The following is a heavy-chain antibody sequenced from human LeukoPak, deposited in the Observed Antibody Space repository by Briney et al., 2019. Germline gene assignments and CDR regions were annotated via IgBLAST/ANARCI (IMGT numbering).Heavy chain of an antibody. CDR2: IYYSGST. J-gene: IGHJ4*02. CDR1: SGSISSGGYY. CDR3: ARSGTRGGYGY. V-gene: IGHV4-61*08. D-gene: IGHD3-16*01. Sequence: PSETLSPTCTVSSGSISSGGYYWSWIRQHPGKGLEWIGYIYYSGSTNYNPSLKSRVTISVDTSKNQFSLKLSSVTAADTAVYYCARSGTRGGYGYWGQGTLVTVSS.